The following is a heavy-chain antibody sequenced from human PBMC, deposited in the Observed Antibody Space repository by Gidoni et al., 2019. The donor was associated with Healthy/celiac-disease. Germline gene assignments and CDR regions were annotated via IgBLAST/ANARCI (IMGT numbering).Heavy chain of an antibody. CDR3: ARDGGYGPAGY. CDR1: GFTVRSNN. Sequence: EVQLVEPGGGLVQPEGSLRLPCAASGFTVRSNNMCCVRQAPGKGVEWVSVIYSGGDTYYADSVKGIFTISRDNSKHTMYLQKNSRNAEDTAVYYCARDGGYGPAGYWGQGTLVTVSS. D-gene: IGHD5-18*01. V-gene: IGHV3-66*01. CDR2: IYSGGDT. J-gene: IGHJ4*02.